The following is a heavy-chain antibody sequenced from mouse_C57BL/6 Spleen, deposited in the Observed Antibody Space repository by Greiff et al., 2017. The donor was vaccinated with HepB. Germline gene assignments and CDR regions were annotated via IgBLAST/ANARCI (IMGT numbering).Heavy chain of an antibody. D-gene: IGHD2-3*01. CDR1: GYSITSGYY. Sequence: EVQLQESGPGLVKPSQSLSLTCSVTGYSITSGYYWNWIRQFPGNKLEWMGYISYDGSNNYNPSLKNRISITRDTSKNQFFLKLNSVTTEDTATYYCAGGWLPFDYWGQGTTLTVSS. J-gene: IGHJ2*01. V-gene: IGHV3-6*01. CDR3: AGGWLPFDY. CDR2: ISYDGSN.